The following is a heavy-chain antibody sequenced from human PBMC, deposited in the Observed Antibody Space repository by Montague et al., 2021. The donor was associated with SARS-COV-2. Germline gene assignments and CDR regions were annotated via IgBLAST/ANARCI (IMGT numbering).Heavy chain of an antibody. Sequence: SETLSLTSSVSGYSITRVFWGWLRQPPGKGLEWIGHLHHGGSTNFNASLKSRLTMSPDTSKNQFSLQLSSVTAADTAVYYCARVGRQQLVRLSGMDVWGQGTTVTVSS. CDR1: GYSITRVF. CDR3: ARVGRQQLVRLSGMDV. D-gene: IGHD6-13*01. CDR2: LHHGGST. V-gene: IGHV4-59*01. J-gene: IGHJ6*02.